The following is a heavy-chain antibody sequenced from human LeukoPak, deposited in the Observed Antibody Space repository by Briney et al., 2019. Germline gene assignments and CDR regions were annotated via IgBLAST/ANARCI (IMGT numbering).Heavy chain of an antibody. J-gene: IGHJ4*02. CDR3: AKSTERLRSQIDY. CDR2: VSGSGVNR. Sequence: GGSLRLSCTASGFTLLNYAMSGVRQAPGKGVAWVSGVSGSGVNRFCSDSVKGRFTISRDNSKDTVYREMNRLRAGDTALYYCAKSTERLRSQIDYWGQGTLVTVSS. D-gene: IGHD1-1*01. CDR1: GFTLLNYA. V-gene: IGHV3-23*01.